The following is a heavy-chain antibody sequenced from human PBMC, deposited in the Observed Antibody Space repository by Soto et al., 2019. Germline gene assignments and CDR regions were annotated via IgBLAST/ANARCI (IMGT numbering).Heavy chain of an antibody. CDR1: GFTFGSYA. Sequence: HPGGSVRLCCSASGFTFGSYAMHWVRQAPGKELEYLSAISSNGGSTYYADSVKGRFTISRDNSKNTLYLQMSSLRAEDTAVYYCVKDSQPVAAMQGNFDYWGQGTPVTGSS. D-gene: IGHD6-19*01. J-gene: IGHJ4*02. CDR2: ISSNGGST. CDR3: VKDSQPVAAMQGNFDY. V-gene: IGHV3-64D*08.